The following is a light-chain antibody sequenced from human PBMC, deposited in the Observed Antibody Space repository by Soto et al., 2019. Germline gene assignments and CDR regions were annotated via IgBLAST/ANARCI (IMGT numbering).Light chain of an antibody. V-gene: IGKV1-5*03. CDR3: QHYNTYPWT. J-gene: IGKJ1*01. Sequence: DIQMTQSPSILSASVGDRVTITCRASQSISSWLAWYQQKPGKAPNLLIHKASHLESGVPSRFSGSGSGTEFTLTIRSLQPGDFATDYCQHYNTYPWTFGQGTKVEIK. CDR1: QSISSW. CDR2: KAS.